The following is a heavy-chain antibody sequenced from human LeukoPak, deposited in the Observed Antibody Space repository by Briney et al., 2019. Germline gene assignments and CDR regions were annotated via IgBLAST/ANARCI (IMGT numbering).Heavy chain of an antibody. J-gene: IGHJ6*03. CDR3: ARIVVVTNYYYYYMDV. D-gene: IGHD3-22*01. Sequence: SETLSLTCTVSGGSISSGGYYWSWIRQHPGKGLEWIGYIYYSGSTYYNPSLKSRVTISVDTSKNQFSLKLSSVTAADTAVYYCARIVVVTNYYYYYMDVWGKGTTVTVSS. V-gene: IGHV4-31*03. CDR2: IYYSGST. CDR1: GGSISSGGYY.